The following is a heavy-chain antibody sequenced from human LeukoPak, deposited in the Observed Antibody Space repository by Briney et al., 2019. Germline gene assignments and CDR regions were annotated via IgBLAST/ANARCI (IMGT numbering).Heavy chain of an antibody. CDR2: IKQDGSEK. D-gene: IGHD6-25*01. Sequence: GGSLRLSCVASGFSFNNYRMTSVRQAPGKGLEWVANIKQDGSEKQYVDSVKGRFAISRDNAKKSLYLQINTLRAEDTAVYYCVRGPHIAATSYWGQGTLVTVSS. CDR3: VRGPHIAATSY. V-gene: IGHV3-7*03. CDR1: GFSFNNYR. J-gene: IGHJ4*02.